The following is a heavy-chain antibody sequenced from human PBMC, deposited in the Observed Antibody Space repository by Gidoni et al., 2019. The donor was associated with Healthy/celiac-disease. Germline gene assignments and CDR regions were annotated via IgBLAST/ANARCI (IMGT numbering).Heavy chain of an antibody. CDR1: GVTFSSYA. J-gene: IGHJ4*02. CDR2: IIPIVGTA. Sequence: QVQLVQSGAEVKKPGSSVKVSCKASGVTFSSYAISWVRQAPGQGLEWMGGIIPIVGTANYAQKFQGRVTITADESTSTAYMELSSLRSEDTAVYYCAVGWDCTNGVCDIDYWGQGTLVTVSS. CDR3: AVGWDCTNGVCDIDY. V-gene: IGHV1-69*01. D-gene: IGHD2-8*01.